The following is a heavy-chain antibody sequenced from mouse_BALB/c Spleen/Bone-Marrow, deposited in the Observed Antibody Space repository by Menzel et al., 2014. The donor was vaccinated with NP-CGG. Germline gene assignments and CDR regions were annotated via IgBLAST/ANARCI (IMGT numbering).Heavy chain of an antibody. CDR3: ASCGNYEAWFAY. Sequence: VQLQQSAPELAKPGASVKVSCKASGYAFTSYNIYWVKQSHGKSLEWIGYIDPYNGDTNYNQKFKVKATLTVGKSSSTAYMHLNSLTSEDSAVYYCASCGNYEAWFAYWGQGTLVTVSA. CDR1: GYAFTSYN. CDR2: IDPYNGDT. J-gene: IGHJ3*01. D-gene: IGHD2-1*01. V-gene: IGHV1S135*01.